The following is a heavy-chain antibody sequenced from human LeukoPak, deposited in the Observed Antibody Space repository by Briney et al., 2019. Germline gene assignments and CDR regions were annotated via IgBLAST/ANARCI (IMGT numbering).Heavy chain of an antibody. CDR3: ARAPYCGGDYYSLGRDQYFQH. CDR1: GGSFSGYY. CDR2: INHSGST. D-gene: IGHD2-21*02. Sequence: SETLSLTCAVYGGSFSGYYWSWIRQPPGKGLEWIGEINHSGSTNYNPSLKSRVTISVDTSKNQFSLKLSSVTAADTAVYYCARAPYCGGDYYSLGRDQYFQHWGQGTLVTVSS. J-gene: IGHJ1*01. V-gene: IGHV4-34*01.